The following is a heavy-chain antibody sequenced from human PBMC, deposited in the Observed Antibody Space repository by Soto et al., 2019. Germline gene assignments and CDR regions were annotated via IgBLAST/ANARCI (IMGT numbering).Heavy chain of an antibody. V-gene: IGHV4-34*01. CDR2: INHSGST. Sequence: SETLSLTCAVYGGSFSGYYWSWIRQPPGKGLEWIGEINHSGSTNYNPSLKSRVTISVDTSKNQFSLKLSSVTAADTAVYYCARGHRSTSVYYYYYYMDVWGKGTTVTVSS. CDR1: GGSFSGYY. CDR3: ARGHRSTSVYYYYYYMDV. J-gene: IGHJ6*03.